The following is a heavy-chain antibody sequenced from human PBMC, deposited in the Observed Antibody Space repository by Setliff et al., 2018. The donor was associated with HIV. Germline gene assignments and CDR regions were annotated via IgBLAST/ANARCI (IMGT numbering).Heavy chain of an antibody. V-gene: IGHV4-61*02. CDR1: GGPINSGSYY. J-gene: IGHJ4*02. CDR2: IYSSGTT. Sequence: SETLSLTCTVSGGPINSGSYYWSWIRQPAGKGLEWIGRIYSSGTTNYNPSLKRRVTISLDTSENQFSLKMSSVTAADTAVYYCARDHTSGSLDFWGQGTLVTVSS. D-gene: IGHD3-10*01. CDR3: ARDHTSGSLDF.